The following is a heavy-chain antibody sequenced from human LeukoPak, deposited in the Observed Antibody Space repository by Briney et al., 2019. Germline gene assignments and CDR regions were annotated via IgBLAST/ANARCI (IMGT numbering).Heavy chain of an antibody. J-gene: IGHJ3*02. Sequence: SETLSLTCTVSGGSISSSSYYWGWIRQPPGKGLEWIGSIYYSGSTYYNPSLKSRVTISVDTSKNQFSLKLSSVTAADTAVYYCARRVAAAVHSLDAFDIWGQGTMVTVSS. CDR2: IYYSGST. CDR3: ARRVAAAVHSLDAFDI. CDR1: GGSISSSSYY. D-gene: IGHD6-13*01. V-gene: IGHV4-39*07.